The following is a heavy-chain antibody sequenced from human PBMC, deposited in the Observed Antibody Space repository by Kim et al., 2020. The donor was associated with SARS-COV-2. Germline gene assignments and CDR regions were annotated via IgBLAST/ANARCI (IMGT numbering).Heavy chain of an antibody. CDR2: ISSSSSYR. CDR3: ARVKCSSTSCGYDFYYYYGLNV. D-gene: IGHD2-2*01. V-gene: IGHV3-11*05. J-gene: IGHJ6*02. Sequence: GGSLRLSCAASGFTFSDYYMSWIRQAPGKGLEWVSYISSSSSYRNYADSVKGRFTISRDNAKNSLYLQMNSLRAEDTAVYYCARVKCSSTSCGYDFYYYYGLNVWSQGTTVT. CDR1: GFTFSDYY.